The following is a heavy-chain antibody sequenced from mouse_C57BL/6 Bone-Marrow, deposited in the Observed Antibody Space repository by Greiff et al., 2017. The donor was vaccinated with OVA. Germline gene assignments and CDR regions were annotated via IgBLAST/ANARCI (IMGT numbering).Heavy chain of an antibody. Sequence: VQLQQSGTVLARPGASVKMSCKTSGYTFTSYWMHWVKQRPGQGLEWIGAIYPGNSDTSYNQKFKGKAKLTAVTSASTAYMELSSLTNEDSAVYYCTREATVSGPWFAYWGQGTLVTVSA. D-gene: IGHD1-1*01. CDR3: TREATVSGPWFAY. CDR1: GYTFTSYW. J-gene: IGHJ3*01. CDR2: IYPGNSDT. V-gene: IGHV1-5*01.